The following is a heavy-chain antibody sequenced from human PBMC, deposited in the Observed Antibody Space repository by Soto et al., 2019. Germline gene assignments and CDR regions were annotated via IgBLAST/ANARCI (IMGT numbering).Heavy chain of an antibody. CDR1: GFSFSTNV. Sequence: QVQLVESGGDVVQPGTSLRLSCAASGFSFSTNVLHWVRQAPGKGLEWVAVMSSNGAEKYYTDSVKGRSTISRDNSKNTLYLEMNSLTSEDTAVYYCALDNIPGAPDYFDYWGQGTLVTVSS. J-gene: IGHJ4*02. D-gene: IGHD1-20*01. V-gene: IGHV3-30-3*01. CDR2: MSSNGAEK. CDR3: ALDNIPGAPDYFDY.